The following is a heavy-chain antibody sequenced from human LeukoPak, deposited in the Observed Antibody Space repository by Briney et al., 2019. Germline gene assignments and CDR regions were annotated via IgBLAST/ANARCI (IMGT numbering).Heavy chain of an antibody. CDR1: GFTFSNYA. Sequence: GGSLRLSCAASGFTFSNYAMSWGRQAPGKGLEWVSVISSGGNTYFADSVKGRFTISRDNSENTLYLQMNSLRAEDSAVYYCAKGVYSYGYFDYWGQGILVTVSS. CDR2: ISSGGNT. CDR3: AKGVYSYGYFDY. V-gene: IGHV3-23*01. J-gene: IGHJ4*02. D-gene: IGHD5-18*01.